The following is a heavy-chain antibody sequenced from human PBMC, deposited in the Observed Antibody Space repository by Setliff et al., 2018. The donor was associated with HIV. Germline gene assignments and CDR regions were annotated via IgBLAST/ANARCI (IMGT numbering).Heavy chain of an antibody. CDR2: IYYTGRS. J-gene: IGHJ4*02. Sequence: PSETLSLTCTVSGGSISSSDYYWGWIRQPPGKGLEWIGSIYYTGRSFHNPSLKSRITISVDTSKNQFSLKLSSVTAADTAVYYCAGDYAGSGRPFDYWGQGTLVTVSS. V-gene: IGHV4-39*01. CDR3: AGDYAGSGRPFDY. CDR1: GGSISSSDYY. D-gene: IGHD4-17*01.